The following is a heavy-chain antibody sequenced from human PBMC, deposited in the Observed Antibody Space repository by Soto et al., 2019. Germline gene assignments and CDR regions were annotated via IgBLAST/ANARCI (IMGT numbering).Heavy chain of an antibody. D-gene: IGHD4-17*01. V-gene: IGHV4-39*01. CDR2: IYYSGST. J-gene: IGHJ6*04. CDR1: CFSIISSTYY. Sequence: SDTLSLTSTVTCFSIISSTYYWVWILQPPGKGLEWIGSIYYSGSTYYNPSLKSRVTISVDTSKNQFSLKLSSVTAADTAVYYCARPRDYGDENYYYDGMDVWGKGTTV. CDR3: ARPRDYGDENYYYDGMDV.